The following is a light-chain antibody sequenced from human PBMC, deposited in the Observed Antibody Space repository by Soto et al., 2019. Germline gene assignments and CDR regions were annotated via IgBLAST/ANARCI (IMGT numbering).Light chain of an antibody. V-gene: IGKV1D-16*01. CDR1: QGVSTW. J-gene: IGKJ1*01. Sequence: IQMTQSPSSVSASVGDRVTITCRASQGVSTWLAWYQQKPGKAPNLLIYTASSLQSGVPSRFSGSGSGTDFTLTINGLQPDDFGTYYCQQYNSYSTFGQGTKVDIK. CDR2: TAS. CDR3: QQYNSYST.